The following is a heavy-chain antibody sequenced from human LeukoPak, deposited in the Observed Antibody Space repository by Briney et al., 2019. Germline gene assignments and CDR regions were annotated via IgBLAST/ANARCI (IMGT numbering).Heavy chain of an antibody. CDR1: GYTFTGYY. V-gene: IGHV1-2*02. D-gene: IGHD1-1*01. CDR2: INPNSGGT. CDR3: ARHAIPGWNGPDY. J-gene: IGHJ4*02. Sequence: ASVKVSCKASGYTFTGYYMHWVRQAPGQGLEWMGWINPNSGGTNCAQKFQGRVSMTRDTSISTAYMELSSLRSEDTAVYYCARHAIPGWNGPDYWGQGTLVTVSS.